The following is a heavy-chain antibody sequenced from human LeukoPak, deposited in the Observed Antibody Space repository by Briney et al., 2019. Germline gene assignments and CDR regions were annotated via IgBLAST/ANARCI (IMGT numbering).Heavy chain of an antibody. J-gene: IGHJ6*02. D-gene: IGHD6-19*01. CDR2: ISYDGSNK. V-gene: IGHV3-30*18. CDR1: GFTFSSYG. Sequence: SGGSLRLSCAASGFTFSSYGMHWVRQAPGKGLEWVAVISYDGSNKYYADSVKGRFTISRDNSKNTLYLQMNSPRAEDTAVYYCAKAKYSSGWDYYYYGVDVWGQGTTVTVSS. CDR3: AKAKYSSGWDYYYYGVDV.